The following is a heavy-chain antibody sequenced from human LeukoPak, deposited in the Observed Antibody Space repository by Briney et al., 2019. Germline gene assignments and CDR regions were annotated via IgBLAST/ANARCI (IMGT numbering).Heavy chain of an antibody. D-gene: IGHD3-3*01. CDR2: IYYSGST. CDR1: GGSISSYY. J-gene: IGHJ5*02. CDR3: ARDGYDFWSGPNWFDP. Sequence: SETLSLTCTVSGGSISSYYWSWIRQPPGKGLEWIGYIYYSGSTNYNPSLKSRVTISVDTSKNQFSLKLSSVTAADAAVYYCARDGYDFWSGPNWFDPWGQGTLVTVSS. V-gene: IGHV4-59*01.